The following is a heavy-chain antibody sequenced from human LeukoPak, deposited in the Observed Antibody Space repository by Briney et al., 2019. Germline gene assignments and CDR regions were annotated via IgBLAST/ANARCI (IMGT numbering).Heavy chain of an antibody. J-gene: IGHJ6*03. CDR1: GFTFSSYS. Sequence: GGSLRLSCAASGFTFSSYSMNWVRQAPGKWLEWVSSITSSSSYIYYADSVKGRFTISRDNAKNSLYLQMNSLRAEDTAVYYCARRGVDTAMVLSNYYMDVWGKGTTVTVSS. D-gene: IGHD5-18*01. V-gene: IGHV3-21*01. CDR2: ITSSSSYI. CDR3: ARRGVDTAMVLSNYYMDV.